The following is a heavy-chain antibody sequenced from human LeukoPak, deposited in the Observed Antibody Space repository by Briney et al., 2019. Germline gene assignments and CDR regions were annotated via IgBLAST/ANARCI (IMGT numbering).Heavy chain of an antibody. CDR2: IYYSGTT. D-gene: IGHD2-2*01. J-gene: IGHJ5*02. V-gene: IGHV4-31*03. CDR3: AREYCSSDTCYQDWFDP. CDR1: GGSISSGGYF. Sequence: PSQTLSLTCTVSGGSISSGGYFWPWIRQHPGKGLDWIGYIYYSGTTHYNLSLKSRVTISVDTSKNQFSLKLTSVTAADTAVNYCAREYCSSDTCYQDWFDPWGQGTLVTVSS.